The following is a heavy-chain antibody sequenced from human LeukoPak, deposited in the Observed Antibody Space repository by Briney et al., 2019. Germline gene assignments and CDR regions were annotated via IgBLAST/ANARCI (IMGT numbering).Heavy chain of an antibody. J-gene: IGHJ3*02. CDR3: ARDQDYYDSSGYPDAFDI. Sequence: GGPLRLSCAASGFTFSTYPMNWVRQAPGKGLEGVSSISSTSNYIYYADSVKGRFTISRDNAKNSLFLQMSSLRAEDTAMYYCARDQDYYDSSGYPDAFDIWGQGTMVTVSS. CDR1: GFTFSTYP. CDR2: ISSTSNYI. D-gene: IGHD3-22*01. V-gene: IGHV3-21*01.